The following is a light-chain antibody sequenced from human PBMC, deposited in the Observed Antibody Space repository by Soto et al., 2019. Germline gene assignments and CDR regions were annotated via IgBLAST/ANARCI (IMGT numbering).Light chain of an antibody. CDR3: QKRSKWPPT. Sequence: EIVWTQSPATLYLSRGERATLSCRASQTVSSYLACHPQKPGQAPRLLIYDASNRATAIPATFSGSGSGTDFTISIISLAPEDFAVYYCQKRSKWPPTFGNGKRLEI. CDR2: DAS. J-gene: IGKJ5*01. CDR1: QTVSSY. V-gene: IGKV3-11*01.